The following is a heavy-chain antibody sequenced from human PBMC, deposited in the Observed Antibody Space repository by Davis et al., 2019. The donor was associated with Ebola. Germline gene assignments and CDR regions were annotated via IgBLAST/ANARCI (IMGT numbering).Heavy chain of an antibody. CDR2: ISWNSGTK. CDR1: GFTFSSYS. V-gene: IGHV3-9*01. D-gene: IGHD6-13*01. Sequence: SLKISCAASGFTFSSYSMNWVRQVPGKGLEWVSGISWNSGTKGYAESVKGRFTISRDNAKNSLYLQMNSLRPADTAFYYCAKARRDQLVLGNGFDIWGQGTMVTVSS. J-gene: IGHJ3*02. CDR3: AKARRDQLVLGNGFDI.